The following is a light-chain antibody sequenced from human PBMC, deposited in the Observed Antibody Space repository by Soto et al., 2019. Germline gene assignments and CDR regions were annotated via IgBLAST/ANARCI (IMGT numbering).Light chain of an antibody. CDR3: QQYHTDWT. V-gene: IGKV1-5*01. Sequence: DIQMTQSPSTLSASIGDKVKITCRASESIDNWLAWYQQKPGKAPKLLIFAASTLVRGVPSRFSGRGSGTEFTLTISSLQADDYATFYCQQYHTDWTFGQGTKVDIK. CDR2: AAS. CDR1: ESIDNW. J-gene: IGKJ1*01.